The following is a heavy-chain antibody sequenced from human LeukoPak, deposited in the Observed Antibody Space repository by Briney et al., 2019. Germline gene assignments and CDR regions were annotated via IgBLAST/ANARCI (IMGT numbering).Heavy chain of an antibody. J-gene: IGHJ5*02. Sequence: ASVKVSCKASGYTFTSYYMHWVRQAPGQGLEWMGIINPSGGSTSYAQKFQGRVTMTRDTSTSTVYMELSSLRSEDTAVYYCARVGVSNYPYNWFDPWGQGTVVTVSS. CDR2: INPSGGST. CDR1: GYTFTSYY. D-gene: IGHD4-11*01. CDR3: ARVGVSNYPYNWFDP. V-gene: IGHV1-46*01.